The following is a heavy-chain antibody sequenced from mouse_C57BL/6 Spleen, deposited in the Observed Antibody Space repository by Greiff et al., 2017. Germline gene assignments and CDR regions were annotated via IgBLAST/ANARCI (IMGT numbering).Heavy chain of an antibody. CDR1: GYTFTDYY. Sequence: EVQLQQSGPELVKPGASVKISCKASGYTFTDYYMNWVKQSHGKSLEWIGDINPNNGGTSYNQKFKGKATLTVDKSSSTAYMELRSLTSEDSAVYYCAPMVTTRFAYWGQGTLVTVSA. CDR2: INPNNGGT. J-gene: IGHJ3*01. D-gene: IGHD2-2*01. CDR3: APMVTTRFAY. V-gene: IGHV1-26*01.